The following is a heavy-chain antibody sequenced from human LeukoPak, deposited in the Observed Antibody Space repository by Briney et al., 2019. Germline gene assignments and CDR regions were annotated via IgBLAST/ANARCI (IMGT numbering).Heavy chain of an antibody. CDR3: ARGPHTYYDFWSGYFGRNYFDY. Sequence: SETLSLTCTVSGYSISSGYYWGWIRQPPGKGLEWIGSIYHSGSTYYNPSLKSRVTISVDTSKNQFSLKLSSVTAADTAVYYCARGPHTYYDFWSGYFGRNYFDYWGQGTLVTVSS. D-gene: IGHD3-3*01. V-gene: IGHV4-38-2*02. J-gene: IGHJ4*02. CDR1: GYSISSGYY. CDR2: IYHSGST.